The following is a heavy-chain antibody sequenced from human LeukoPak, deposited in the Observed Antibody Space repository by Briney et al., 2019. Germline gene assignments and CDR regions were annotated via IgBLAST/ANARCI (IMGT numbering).Heavy chain of an antibody. Sequence: GVPLTLSCSACGFTVITNDMTWVRQAAGKGLEWVSVPYSDGNTKYEDSVQGRFTISRDNSKNTLYLEMNSLSPDDTAVYYCARGVEPLAANTLAYWGQGTLVTVSS. D-gene: IGHD1-14*01. V-gene: IGHV3-53*01. CDR1: GFTVITND. CDR2: PYSDGNT. CDR3: ARGVEPLAANTLAY. J-gene: IGHJ4*02.